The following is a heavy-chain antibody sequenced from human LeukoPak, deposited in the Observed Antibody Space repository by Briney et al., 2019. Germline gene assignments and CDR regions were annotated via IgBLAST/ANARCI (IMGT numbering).Heavy chain of an antibody. D-gene: IGHD3-22*01. CDR3: ATLSYDSSGYGYFDY. V-gene: IGHV1-69*01. CDR1: GGTFSSYA. Sequence: ASVKVSCKASGGTFSSYAISWVRQAPGQGLEWMGGIIPIFATTNYAQKFQGRVTITADESTSTAYMELSSLRSEDTAVYYCATLSYDSSGYGYFDYWGQGTLVTVSS. J-gene: IGHJ4*02. CDR2: IIPIFATT.